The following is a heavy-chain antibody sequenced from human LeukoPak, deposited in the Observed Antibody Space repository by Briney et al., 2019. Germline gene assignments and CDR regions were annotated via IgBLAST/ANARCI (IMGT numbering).Heavy chain of an antibody. CDR1: GGTFSSYA. CDR3: ARDRISYGDYAYGMDV. CDR2: ISAYNGNT. J-gene: IGHJ6*02. V-gene: IGHV1-18*01. D-gene: IGHD4-17*01. Sequence: ASVKVSCKASGGTFSSYAVSWVRQAPGQGLEWMGWISAYNGNTNYAQKLQGRVTMTTDTSTSTAYMELRSLRSDDTAVYYCARDRISYGDYAYGMDVWGQGTTVTVSS.